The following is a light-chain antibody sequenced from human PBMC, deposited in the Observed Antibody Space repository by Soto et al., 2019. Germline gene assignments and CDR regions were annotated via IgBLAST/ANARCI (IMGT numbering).Light chain of an antibody. CDR2: AAS. Sequence: DIQMTQSPSSLSASVGDRVTITCRASQSISSYLNWYQQKPGKAPKVLIYAASSLQSGVPSRFSGSGSGTDYTLTISSLQPEDFATYYCQQSYRTPTFGQGTRLEI. CDR1: QSISSY. CDR3: QQSYRTPT. J-gene: IGKJ5*01. V-gene: IGKV1-39*01.